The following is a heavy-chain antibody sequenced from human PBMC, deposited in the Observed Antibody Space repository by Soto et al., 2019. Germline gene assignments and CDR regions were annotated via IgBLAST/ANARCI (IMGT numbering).Heavy chain of an antibody. Sequence: PSETLSLTYTVSGGSISSSNYYWGWIRQPPGKGLEWIGSIYYSGSTYYNPSLKSRVTISVDTSKNQFSLKLSSVTAADTAVYYCARLGGSCSGGSCYSDWVDYGMDVWGQGTTVTVSS. CDR2: IYYSGST. V-gene: IGHV4-39*01. D-gene: IGHD2-15*01. CDR1: GGSISSSNYY. J-gene: IGHJ6*02. CDR3: ARLGGSCSGGSCYSDWVDYGMDV.